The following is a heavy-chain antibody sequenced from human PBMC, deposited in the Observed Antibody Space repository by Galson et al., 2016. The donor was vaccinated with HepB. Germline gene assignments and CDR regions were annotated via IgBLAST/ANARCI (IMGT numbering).Heavy chain of an antibody. D-gene: IGHD2-15*01. Sequence: SLRLSCAASGFTFSSYAMSWVRQAPGKGLEWVSTITGSGGWIKYADSVKGRLITSRDNSNNTLYLQLNSLRAEDTAVYYCAKDGAYCSDATCYYRNSWGQGTLVTVSS. CDR3: AKDGAYCSDATCYYRNS. CDR2: ITGSGGWI. J-gene: IGHJ4*02. V-gene: IGHV3-23*01. CDR1: GFTFSSYA.